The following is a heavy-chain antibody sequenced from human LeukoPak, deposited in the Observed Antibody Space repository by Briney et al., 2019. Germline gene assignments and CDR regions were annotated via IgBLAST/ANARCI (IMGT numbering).Heavy chain of an antibody. Sequence: ASVKVSCKVSGYTLTELSMHWVRQAPGKGLEWMGGFDPEDGETIYAQKFQGRVTMTEDTSTDTAYMELSRLRSEDTAVYYCATALRILLIPWFDPWGQGTLVTVSS. CDR2: FDPEDGET. CDR1: GYTLTELS. CDR3: ATALRILLIPWFDP. D-gene: IGHD3-10*01. J-gene: IGHJ5*02. V-gene: IGHV1-24*01.